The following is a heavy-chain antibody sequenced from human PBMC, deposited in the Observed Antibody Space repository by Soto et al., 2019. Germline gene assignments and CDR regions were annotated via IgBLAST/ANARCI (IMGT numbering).Heavy chain of an antibody. CDR3: ARLAYSSSQVFDY. Sequence: SETLSLTCTVSGGSISSGGYYWSWIRQHPGKGLEWIGYIYYSGSTYYNPSLKSRVTISVDTSKNQFSLKLSSVTAADTAVYYCARLAYSSSQVFDYWGQGTLVTVSS. CDR1: GGSISSGGYY. D-gene: IGHD6-6*01. V-gene: IGHV4-31*03. J-gene: IGHJ4*02. CDR2: IYYSGST.